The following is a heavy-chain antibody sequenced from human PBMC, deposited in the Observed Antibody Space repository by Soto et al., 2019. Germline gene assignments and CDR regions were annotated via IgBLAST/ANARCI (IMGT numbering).Heavy chain of an antibody. V-gene: IGHV1-69*01. CDR1: GGTFSSYA. Sequence: QVQLVQFGAEVKKPGSSVKVSCKASGGTFSSYAISWVRQAPGQGLEWMGGIIPIFATANYAQKFQGRVIITVEESTSTAYMELSSLRSEDTAVYYCARSVSFRYQLLKRGMDVWGQGTTVTVSS. CDR2: IIPIFATA. D-gene: IGHD2-2*01. CDR3: ARSVSFRYQLLKRGMDV. J-gene: IGHJ6*02.